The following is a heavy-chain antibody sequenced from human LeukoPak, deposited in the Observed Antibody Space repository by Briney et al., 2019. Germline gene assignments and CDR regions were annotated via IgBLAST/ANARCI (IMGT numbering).Heavy chain of an antibody. Sequence: PGGSLRLSCAASGFTFSSYAMSWVRQAPGKGLEWVSAINGSGGSTYYADSVKGRFTISRDNSKNTLYLQMNSLRAEDTAVYYCAKDRVYDSSGENAFDIWGQGTMVTVSS. CDR2: INGSGGST. J-gene: IGHJ3*02. D-gene: IGHD3-22*01. CDR3: AKDRVYDSSGENAFDI. CDR1: GFTFSSYA. V-gene: IGHV3-23*01.